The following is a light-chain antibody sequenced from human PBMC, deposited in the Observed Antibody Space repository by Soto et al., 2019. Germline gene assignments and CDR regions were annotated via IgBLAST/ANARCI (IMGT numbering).Light chain of an antibody. CDR2: GAS. CDR3: HQYGSSQA. V-gene: IGKV3-20*01. CDR1: QSVSSSY. J-gene: IGKJ3*01. Sequence: EIVLTQSPGTLSLSPGERATLSCRASQSVSSSYLAWYQQKPGQAPRLLIYGASSRATGIPDRFSGSGSGTDFTLTISRLEPEDFAVYYCHQYGSSQAFGPGTKVDIK.